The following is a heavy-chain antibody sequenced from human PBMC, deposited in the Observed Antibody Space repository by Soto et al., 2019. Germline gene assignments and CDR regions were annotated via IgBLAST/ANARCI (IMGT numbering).Heavy chain of an antibody. V-gene: IGHV4-30-2*01. J-gene: IGHJ6*02. CDR3: ARAAYKYYGMDG. Sequence: TLSLTCAVSGGSLSRGGYSWSWIRQPPGKGLEWIGYIYHSGSTYYNPSLKSRVTISVDRSKNQFSLKLSSVTAADTAVYYCARAAYKYYGMDGWGQGTTVT. CDR1: GGSLSRGGYS. CDR2: IYHSGST. D-gene: IGHD1-20*01.